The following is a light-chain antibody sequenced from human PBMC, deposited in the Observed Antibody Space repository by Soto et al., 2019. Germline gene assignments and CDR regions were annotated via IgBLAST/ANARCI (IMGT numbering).Light chain of an antibody. J-gene: IGKJ4*01. CDR3: QQYNNGLT. Sequence: ERVMTQFPATLSVSPRERATLSCRASQSVSSKLAWYQQKPGQAPRLLIYGASTRATGIPARFSGSGSGTEFTLTISSLQSEDFAVYYCQQYNNGLTFGGGTKVDI. CDR1: QSVSSK. CDR2: GAS. V-gene: IGKV3-15*01.